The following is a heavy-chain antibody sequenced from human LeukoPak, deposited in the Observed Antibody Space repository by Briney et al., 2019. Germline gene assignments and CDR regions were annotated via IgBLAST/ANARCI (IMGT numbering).Heavy chain of an antibody. D-gene: IGHD3-22*01. CDR3: VRGLAPYFHDSNSYYGDAYDL. Sequence: SVRVSCKASGGTFSRYAISWVRQAPGQGLEWMGRIIPIAAIVNYAQTFQGRVTITADKSTTIAYMELTSLRSDDTAVYFCVRGLAPYFHDSNSYYGDAYDLWGQGTMVTVSS. V-gene: IGHV1-69*04. J-gene: IGHJ3*01. CDR1: GGTFSRYA. CDR2: IIPIAAIV.